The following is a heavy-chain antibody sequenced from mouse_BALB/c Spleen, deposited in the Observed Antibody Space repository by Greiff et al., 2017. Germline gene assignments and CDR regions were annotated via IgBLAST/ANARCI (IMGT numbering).Heavy chain of an antibody. CDR1: GFNIKDTY. CDR3: ARFGYYGSSFSLDY. J-gene: IGHJ2*01. V-gene: IGHV14-3*02. CDR2: IDPANGNT. Sequence: VQLQQSGAELVKPGASVKLSCTASGFNIKDTYMHWVKQRPEQGLEWIGRIDPANGNTKYDPKFQGKATITADTSSNTAYLQLSSLTSEDTAVYYCARFGYYGSSFSLDYWGQGTTLTVSS. D-gene: IGHD1-1*01.